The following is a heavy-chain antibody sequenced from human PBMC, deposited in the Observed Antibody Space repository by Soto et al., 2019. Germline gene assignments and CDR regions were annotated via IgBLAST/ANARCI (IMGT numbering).Heavy chain of an antibody. J-gene: IGHJ4*02. CDR2: IIPVLGVA. Sequence: QVQLVQSGAEVKRPGSSVRVSCKASGGTFNSYTIRWVRQAPGQGPEWMGRIIPVLGVANYAQTFQGRVTSTADKSTSTVYMDLSSLRSEDTAVYYCARGGVAAAGTLGNWGQGTLVTVSS. CDR3: ARGGVAAAGTLGN. D-gene: IGHD6-13*01. CDR1: GGTFNSYT. V-gene: IGHV1-69*02.